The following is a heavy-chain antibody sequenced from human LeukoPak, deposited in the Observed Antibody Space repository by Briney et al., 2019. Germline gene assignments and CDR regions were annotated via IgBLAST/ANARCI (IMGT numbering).Heavy chain of an antibody. V-gene: IGHV3-23*01. CDR3: AKEKAAHCSSTSCFDGYDY. J-gene: IGHJ4*02. Sequence: PGGSLRISCAASGFTFSSYAMSWVRQAPGKGLEWVSAISGSVGSTYYADSVKGRFSISIDNSKNTLYLQLNSLRAEDTAVYYCAKEKAAHCSSTSCFDGYDYWGQGTLVTVSS. D-gene: IGHD2-2*01. CDR2: ISGSVGST. CDR1: GFTFSSYA.